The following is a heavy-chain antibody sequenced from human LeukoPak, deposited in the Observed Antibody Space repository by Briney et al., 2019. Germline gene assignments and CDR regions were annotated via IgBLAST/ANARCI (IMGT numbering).Heavy chain of an antibody. CDR2: IYYSGST. J-gene: IGHJ4*02. D-gene: IGHD5-24*01. CDR1: GGSISSYY. Sequence: PSETLSLTCTVSGGSISSYYWSWIQQPPGKGLEWIGYIYYSGSTNYNPSLKSRVTISVDTSKNQFSLKLSSVTAADTAVYYCARLRVATNQNLFDYWGQGTLVTVSS. V-gene: IGHV4-59*08. CDR3: ARLRVATNQNLFDY.